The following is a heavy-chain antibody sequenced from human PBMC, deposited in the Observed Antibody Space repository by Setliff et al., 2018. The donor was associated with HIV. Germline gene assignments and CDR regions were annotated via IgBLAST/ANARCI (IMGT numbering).Heavy chain of an antibody. J-gene: IGHJ6*03. Sequence: PSETLSLTCTVSGGSISTSRSYWGWIRQPPGKGLEWIGSINYRGNTYSNPSLKSRAAISVDTSKNQISLKLSSVTAADTAVYYCASLDGSESPYIYYYYMDVWGKGTEVTVSS. CDR2: INYRGNT. D-gene: IGHD3-10*01. CDR3: ASLDGSESPYIYYYYMDV. V-gene: IGHV4-39*01. CDR1: GGSISTSRSY.